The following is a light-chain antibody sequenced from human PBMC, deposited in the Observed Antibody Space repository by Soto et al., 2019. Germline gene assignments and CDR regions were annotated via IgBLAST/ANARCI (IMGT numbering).Light chain of an antibody. Sequence: SGLTQPASVYGSPGQSITISCTGTSSDVGGYNYVSWYQHHPGKAPKLIIYDVSNRPSGVSIRFSGSKSDNTASLTISGLQPEDEADYHCSSYTTSNTRQVVFGTGTKVTVL. J-gene: IGLJ1*01. CDR2: DVS. CDR1: SSDVGGYNY. CDR3: SSYTTSNTRQVV. V-gene: IGLV2-14*03.